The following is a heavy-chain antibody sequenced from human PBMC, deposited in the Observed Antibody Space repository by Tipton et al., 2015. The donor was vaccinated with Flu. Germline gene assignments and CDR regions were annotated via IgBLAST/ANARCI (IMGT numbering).Heavy chain of an antibody. D-gene: IGHD6-6*01. J-gene: IGHJ6*02. Sequence: SLRLSCAASGFTFSSYAMSWVRQAPGKGLEWVSGIGRSGDRIHYADSVNGRFTISRDNAKNSLYLQMNSLRTEDTALYYCARDVVATRPVYYYAMDVWGQGTTVTVSS. CDR1: GFTFSSYA. V-gene: IGHV3-23*01. CDR3: ARDVVATRPVYYYAMDV. CDR2: IGRSGDRI.